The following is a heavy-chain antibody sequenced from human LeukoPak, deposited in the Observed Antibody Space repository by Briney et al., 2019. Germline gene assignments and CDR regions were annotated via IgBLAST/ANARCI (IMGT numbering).Heavy chain of an antibody. V-gene: IGHV3-23*01. J-gene: IGHJ6*03. Sequence: GGSLRLSCAASGFTFSNAWMSWVRQAPGKGLEWVSAISGSGGSTYYADSVKGRFTISRDNSKNTLYLQMNSLRAEDTAVYYCAKDVIGATPMDVWGKGTTVTISS. CDR2: ISGSGGST. CDR3: AKDVIGATPMDV. CDR1: GFTFSNAW. D-gene: IGHD3-10*01.